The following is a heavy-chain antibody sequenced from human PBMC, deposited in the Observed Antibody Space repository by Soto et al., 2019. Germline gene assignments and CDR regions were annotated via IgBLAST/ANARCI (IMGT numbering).Heavy chain of an antibody. V-gene: IGHV3-23*01. CDR3: AKDDYGDSEPFSFDY. CDR2: ISGSGGST. CDR1: GFTFSSYA. J-gene: IGHJ4*02. Sequence: GGSLRLSCAASGFTFSSYAMSWVRQAPGKGLEWVSAISGSGGSTYYADSVKGRFTISRDNSKNTLYLQMNSLRAEDTAVYYCAKDDYGDSEPFSFDYWGQGTLVTVSS. D-gene: IGHD4-17*01.